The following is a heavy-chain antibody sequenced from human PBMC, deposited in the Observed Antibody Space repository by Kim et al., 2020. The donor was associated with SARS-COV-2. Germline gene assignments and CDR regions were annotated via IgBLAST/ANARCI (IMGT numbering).Heavy chain of an antibody. Sequence: HHQDTVQGRFTTARDNSKNTLYLELNSLRAEDTALYYCAKTGGGLYFFDYWGQGTQVTVSS. V-gene: IGHV3-23*01. CDR3: AKTGGGLYFFDY. D-gene: IGHD2-15*01. J-gene: IGHJ4*02.